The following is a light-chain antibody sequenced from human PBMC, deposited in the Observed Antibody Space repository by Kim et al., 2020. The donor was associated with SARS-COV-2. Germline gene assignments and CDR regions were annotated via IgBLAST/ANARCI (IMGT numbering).Light chain of an antibody. Sequence: GRSITISCTGTSSDIGGNDYVSWYQQYPGKAPTLVVSNVTKRPSGVSNRFSGSKSGNTASLTISGLQAEDEADYYCSSYTSSGTYVFGTGTKVTVL. CDR3: SSYTSSGTYV. J-gene: IGLJ1*01. CDR1: SSDIGGNDY. V-gene: IGLV2-14*03. CDR2: NVT.